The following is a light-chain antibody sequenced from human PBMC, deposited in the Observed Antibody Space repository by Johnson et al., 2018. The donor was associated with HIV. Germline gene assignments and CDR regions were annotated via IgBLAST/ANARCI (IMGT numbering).Light chain of an antibody. J-gene: IGLJ1*01. CDR2: ENN. V-gene: IGLV1-51*02. CDR3: GTWDSSLSAGPFYV. CDR1: SSNIGNNY. Sequence: QSVLTQPPSVSAAPGQKVTISCSGSSSNIGNNYVSWYQQLPGTAPKLLIYENNMRPSGIPDRFSGSKSGTSATLGITGLQTGDEADYYCGTWDSSLSAGPFYVFGTGTKVTVL.